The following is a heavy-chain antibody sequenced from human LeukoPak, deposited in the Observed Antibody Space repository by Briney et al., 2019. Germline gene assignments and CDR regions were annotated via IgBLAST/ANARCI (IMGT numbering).Heavy chain of an antibody. CDR1: GFTFSSYS. V-gene: IGHV3-21*01. J-gene: IGHJ3*02. Sequence: GGSLRLSCAASGFTFSSYSMNWVRQAPGKGLEWVSSISSSSSYIYYADSVKGRFTISRDNAKNSLYLQMNSLRAEDTAVYYCASGPYYYDSSGYRSESAFDIWGQGTMVTVSS. CDR2: ISSSSSYI. CDR3: ASGPYYYDSSGYRSESAFDI. D-gene: IGHD3-22*01.